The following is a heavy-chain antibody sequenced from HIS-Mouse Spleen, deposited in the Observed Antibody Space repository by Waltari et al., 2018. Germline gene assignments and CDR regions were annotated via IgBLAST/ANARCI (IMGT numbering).Heavy chain of an antibody. CDR1: GGSISSSSYS. D-gene: IGHD6-13*01. V-gene: IGHV4-39*07. CDR2: IYYSGST. CDR3: AREIPYSSSWYDWYFDL. J-gene: IGHJ2*01. Sequence: QLQLQESGPGLVKPSETLSLTCTVSGGSISSSSYSWGWIRQPPGKGLEWIGSIYYSGSTYYNPSLKSRVTRSVDTSKNQFSLKLSSVTAADTAVYYCAREIPYSSSWYDWYFDLWGRGTLVTVSS.